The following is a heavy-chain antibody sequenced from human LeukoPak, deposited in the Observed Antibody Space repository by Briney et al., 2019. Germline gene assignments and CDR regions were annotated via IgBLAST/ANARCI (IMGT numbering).Heavy chain of an antibody. J-gene: IGHJ4*02. CDR3: ARSSDFCYTTSSCNFDY. V-gene: IGHV5-51*01. Sequence: KGGESLKISCKGSGYSFTSYWIGWVRQMPGKGLEWMGIIYPGDSDTRNSPSFQGQVTISADKSISTAYLQWSSLKASDTAMYYCARSSDFCYTTSSCNFDYWGQGTLVTVSS. D-gene: IGHD6-6*01. CDR2: IYPGDSDT. CDR1: GYSFTSYW.